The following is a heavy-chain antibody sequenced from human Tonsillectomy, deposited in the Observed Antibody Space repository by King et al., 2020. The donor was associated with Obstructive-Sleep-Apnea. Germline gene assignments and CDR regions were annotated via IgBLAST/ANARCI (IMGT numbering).Heavy chain of an antibody. CDR1: GFTFDDYA. CDR2: ISWNSGSI. J-gene: IGHJ3*02. Sequence: VQLVESGGGLVQPGRSLRLSCAASGFTFDDYAMHWVRQAPGKGLEWVSGISWNSGSIGYADSVKGRFTISRDNAKNSLYLHMNSLRAEDTAVYYCHYVWWSYRPNGRAFDIWGQGTMVTVSS. D-gene: IGHD3-16*02. V-gene: IGHV3-9*01. CDR3: HYVWWSYRPNGRAFDI.